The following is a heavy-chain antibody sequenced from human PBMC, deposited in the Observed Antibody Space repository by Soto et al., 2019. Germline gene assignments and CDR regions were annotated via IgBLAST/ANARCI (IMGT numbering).Heavy chain of an antibody. V-gene: IGHV4-34*01. J-gene: IGHJ5*02. D-gene: IGHD3-3*01. Sequence: SETLSLTCAVYGGSFSGYYWSWIRQPPGKGLEWIGEINHSGSTNYNPSLKSRVTISVDTSKNQFSLKLSSVTAADTAVYYCARGRKYYDFWSGYPHHGGFDPWGQGTLVTVSS. CDR1: GGSFSGYY. CDR3: ARGRKYYDFWSGYPHHGGFDP. CDR2: INHSGST.